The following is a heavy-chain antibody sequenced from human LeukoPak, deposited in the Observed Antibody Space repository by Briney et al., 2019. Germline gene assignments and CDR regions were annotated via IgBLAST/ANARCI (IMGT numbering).Heavy chain of an antibody. CDR1: GFTFSSYA. CDR2: ISGSGGST. Sequence: PGGSLRLSCAASGFTFSSYAMRWVRQAPGKGLEWVSAISGSGGSTYYADSVKGRFTISRDNSKNTLYLQMNSLRAEGTAVYYCAKELLSDYYFDYWGQGTLVTVSS. V-gene: IGHV3-23*01. D-gene: IGHD2-2*01. CDR3: AKELLSDYYFDY. J-gene: IGHJ4*02.